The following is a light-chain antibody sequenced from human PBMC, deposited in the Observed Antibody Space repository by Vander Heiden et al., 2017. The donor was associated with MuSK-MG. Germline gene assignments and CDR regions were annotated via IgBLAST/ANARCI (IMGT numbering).Light chain of an antibody. Sequence: DIVMTQSPDSLAVSLGERATINCKSSQSVLYSSNNKNYLAWYQQKPGQRPRLLIYWAPTRESGVPDRFSGSGSGTDFTLTISSLQAEDVAVYYCQEDDSTRHRFGPEAKVEIQ. V-gene: IGKV4-1*01. CDR2: WAP. CDR3: QEDDSTRHR. J-gene: IGKJ1*01. CDR1: QSVLYSSNNKNY.